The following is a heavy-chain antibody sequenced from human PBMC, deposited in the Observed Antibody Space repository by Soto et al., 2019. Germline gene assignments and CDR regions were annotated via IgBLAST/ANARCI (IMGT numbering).Heavy chain of an antibody. J-gene: IGHJ4*02. CDR3: ARGQTGYSQYYFDY. CDR2: IYYSGST. Sequence: QVQLQESGPGLVKPSQTLSLTCTVSGGSISSGVYYWTWIRQHPGKGLEWIGYIYYSGSTYYNPSLKSRLTISVDTSKNQFSLKLSSVTAADTAVYYCARGQTGYSQYYFDYWGQVTLVTVSS. CDR1: GGSISSGVYY. D-gene: IGHD3-9*01. V-gene: IGHV4-31*03.